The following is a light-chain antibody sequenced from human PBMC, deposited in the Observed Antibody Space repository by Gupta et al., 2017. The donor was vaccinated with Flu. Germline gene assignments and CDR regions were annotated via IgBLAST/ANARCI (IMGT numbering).Light chain of an antibody. Sequence: QSVLTQPPSVSGAPGQRVTISCTGSRSNIGATYDVHWYQHLPGAAPKLIIHNNDNRPSGVPDRFSGSKSGSSASLTITGLQAEDEADYYCQSYASRLDVLVFGGGTKLTVL. CDR3: QSYASRLDVLV. CDR1: RSNIGATYD. CDR2: NND. J-gene: IGLJ3*02. V-gene: IGLV1-40*01.